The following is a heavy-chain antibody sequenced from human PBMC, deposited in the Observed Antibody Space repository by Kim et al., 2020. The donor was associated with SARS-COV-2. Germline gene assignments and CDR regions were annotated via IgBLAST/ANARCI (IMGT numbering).Heavy chain of an antibody. J-gene: IGHJ5*02. V-gene: IGHV3-30*18. CDR3: AKDSLLLWFGETLNWFDP. CDR2: ISYDGSNK. D-gene: IGHD3-10*01. CDR1: GFTFSSYG. Sequence: GGSLRLSCAASGFTFSSYGMHWVRQAPGKGLEWVAVISYDGSNKYYADSVKGRFTISRDNSKNTLYLQMNSLRAEDTAVYYCAKDSLLLWFGETLNWFDPWGQGTLVTVSS.